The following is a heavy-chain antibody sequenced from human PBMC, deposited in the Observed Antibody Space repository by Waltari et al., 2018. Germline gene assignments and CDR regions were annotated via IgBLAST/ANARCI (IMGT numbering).Heavy chain of an antibody. V-gene: IGHV1-69*10. D-gene: IGHD2-2*01. CDR2: IIPILGIA. J-gene: IGHJ5*02. Sequence: QVQLVQSGAEVKKPGSSVKVSCKASGGTFRSYAISWVRQAPGQGLEWMGGIIPILGIANYAQKFQGRVTITADKSTSTAYMELSSLRSEDTAVYYCAREGLVVPAASNWFDPWGQGTLVTVSS. CDR1: GGTFRSYA. CDR3: AREGLVVPAASNWFDP.